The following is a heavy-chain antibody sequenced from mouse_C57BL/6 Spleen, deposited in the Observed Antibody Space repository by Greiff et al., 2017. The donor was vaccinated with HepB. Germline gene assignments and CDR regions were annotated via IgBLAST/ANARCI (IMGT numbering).Heavy chain of an antibody. CDR3: ARGGGPYWYFDV. CDR1: GYAFSSSW. Sequence: VQGVESGPELVKPGASVKISCKASGYAFSSSWMNWVKQRPGKGLEWIGRIYPGDGDTNYNGKFKGKATLTADKSSSTAYMQLSSLTSEDSAVYFCARGGGPYWYFDVWGTGTTVTVSS. D-gene: IGHD3-3*01. V-gene: IGHV1-82*01. J-gene: IGHJ1*03. CDR2: IYPGDGDT.